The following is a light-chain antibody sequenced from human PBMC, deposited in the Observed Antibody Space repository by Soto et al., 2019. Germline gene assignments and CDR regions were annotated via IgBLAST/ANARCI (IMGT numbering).Light chain of an antibody. CDR2: GAS. CDR1: QSISSSY. V-gene: IGKV3-20*01. Sequence: EIVLTQSPGTLSLSPGERATLSCRASQSISSSYLAWYQQKPGQAPRVLIYGASSRATGIPDRFSGSGSGTDFTLTISRLGPEDCAVYFCQQYGNPPPNAFGQGTKVEIK. CDR3: QQYGNPPPNA. J-gene: IGKJ2*01.